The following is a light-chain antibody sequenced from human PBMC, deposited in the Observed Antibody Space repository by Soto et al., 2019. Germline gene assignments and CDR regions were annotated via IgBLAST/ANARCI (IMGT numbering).Light chain of an antibody. CDR1: RSDNGGYNY. V-gene: IGLV2-14*01. CDR3: SSYTNSSTLYV. Sequence: QSVLSQLASVSGTAGHSITISYTGNRSDNGGYNYVSWYQQHPGKAPKLMIYDVSNRPAGVSNLFSGSKSGNTASLTISGLHAENEADYYCSSYTNSSTLYVFGTGTK. J-gene: IGLJ1*01. CDR2: DVS.